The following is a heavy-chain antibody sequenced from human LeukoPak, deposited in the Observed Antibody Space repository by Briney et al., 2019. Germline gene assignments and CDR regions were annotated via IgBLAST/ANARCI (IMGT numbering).Heavy chain of an antibody. V-gene: IGHV3-23*01. CDR3: AKVGFGELPQERIDY. D-gene: IGHD3-10*01. Sequence: PGGSLRLSCAASGFTFSSYAMSWVRQAPGKGLEWVSAISGSGGSTYYADSVKGRFTISRDNSKNTLYLQMNGLRAEDTAVYYCAKVGFGELPQERIDYWGQGTLVTVSS. J-gene: IGHJ4*02. CDR2: ISGSGGST. CDR1: GFTFSSYA.